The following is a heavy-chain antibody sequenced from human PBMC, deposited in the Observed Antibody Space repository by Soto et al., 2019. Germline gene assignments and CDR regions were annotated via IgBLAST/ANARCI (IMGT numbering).Heavy chain of an antibody. J-gene: IGHJ5*02. V-gene: IGHV4-4*07. CDR3: ARESRFLEWSNRGWFDP. Sequence: SETLSLTCTVSGGSISSYYWSWIRQPAGKGLEWIGRIYTSGSTNYNPSLKSRVTMSVDTSKNQFSLKLSSVTAADTAVYYCARESRFLEWSNRGWFDPWGQGTLVTVSS. CDR1: GGSISSYY. CDR2: IYTSGST. D-gene: IGHD3-3*01.